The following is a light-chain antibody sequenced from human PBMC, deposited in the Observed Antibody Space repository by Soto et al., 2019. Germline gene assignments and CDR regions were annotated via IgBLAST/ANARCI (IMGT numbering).Light chain of an antibody. Sequence: EIVLTQSPGTLSLSPGERATLSCRASQSVSSSYLGWYQQKPGQAPRLLIYGGSSRATGIPDRFSGSGSGTDFTLTISRLEPEDFAVYYCQQYGSLPRTFGQGTTLEIK. CDR3: QQYGSLPRT. J-gene: IGKJ2*01. CDR1: QSVSSSY. CDR2: GGS. V-gene: IGKV3-20*01.